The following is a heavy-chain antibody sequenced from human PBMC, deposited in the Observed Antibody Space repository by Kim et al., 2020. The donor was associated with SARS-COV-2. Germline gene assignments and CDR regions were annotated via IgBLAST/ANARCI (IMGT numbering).Heavy chain of an antibody. V-gene: IGHV1-18*01. J-gene: IGHJ4*02. D-gene: IGHD1-26*01. CDR3: ARDYGSGSSKSPVPYYFDY. Sequence: ASVKVSCKASGYTFTSYGISWVRQAPGQGLEWMGWISAYNGNTNYAQKLQGRVTMTTDTSTSTAYMELRSLRSDDTAVYYCARDYGSGSSKSPVPYYFDYWGQGTLVTVSS. CDR2: ISAYNGNT. CDR1: GYTFTSYG.